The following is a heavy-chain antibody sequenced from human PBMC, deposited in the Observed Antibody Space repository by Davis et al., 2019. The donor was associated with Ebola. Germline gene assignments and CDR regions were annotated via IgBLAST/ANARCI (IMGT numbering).Heavy chain of an antibody. Sequence: ASVKVSCKASGYTFTSYYMHWVRQAPGQGLEWMGWISAYNGNTNYAQKLQGRVTMTTDTSTSTAYMELRSLRSDDTAVYYCARGGNSITGTPFDYWGQGTLVTVSS. D-gene: IGHD1-20*01. CDR1: GYTFTSYY. V-gene: IGHV1-18*04. CDR3: ARGGNSITGTPFDY. CDR2: ISAYNGNT. J-gene: IGHJ4*02.